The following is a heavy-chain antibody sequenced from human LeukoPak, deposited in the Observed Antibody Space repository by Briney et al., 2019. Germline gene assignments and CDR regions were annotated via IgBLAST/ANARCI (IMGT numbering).Heavy chain of an antibody. CDR1: GFTFSSYA. J-gene: IGHJ6*02. CDR3: ARDRTSISNTGRTYYYYGMDV. V-gene: IGHV3-30-3*01. CDR2: ISYDGSNK. D-gene: IGHD3-9*01. Sequence: GRSLRLSCAASGFTFSSYAMHWVRQAPGKGLEWVAVISYDGSNKYYADSVKGRFTISRDNSKNTLYLKMNSLRAEDTAVYYCARDRTSISNTGRTYYYYGMDVWGQGTTVTVSS.